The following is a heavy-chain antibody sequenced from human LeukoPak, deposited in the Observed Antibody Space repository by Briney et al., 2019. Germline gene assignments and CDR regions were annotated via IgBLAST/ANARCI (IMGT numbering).Heavy chain of an antibody. Sequence: SETLSLTCTVSGGSISGYYWSWIRQPPGKGLEWIGYIYYSGSTNYNPSLKSRVTISVDTSKNQFSLKLSSVTAADTAVYYCARATMVRGVTGYYYYGMDVWGQGTTVTVSS. CDR3: ARATMVRGVTGYYYYGMDV. CDR2: IYYSGST. V-gene: IGHV4-59*08. J-gene: IGHJ6*02. D-gene: IGHD3-10*01. CDR1: GGSISGYY.